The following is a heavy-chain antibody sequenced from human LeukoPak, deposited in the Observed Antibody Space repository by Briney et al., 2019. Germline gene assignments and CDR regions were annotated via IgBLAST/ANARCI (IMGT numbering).Heavy chain of an antibody. CDR1: GFTFSSYS. J-gene: IGHJ3*02. CDR3: ARDKLYSSGWPDAFDI. CDR2: ISSSSSYI. Sequence: GGSLRLSCAASGFTFSSYSMNWVRQAPGKGLEWVSSISSSSSYIYYADSVKGRFTISRDNAKNSLYLQMNSLRAEDTAVHYCARDKLYSSGWPDAFDIWGQGTMVTVSS. D-gene: IGHD6-19*01. V-gene: IGHV3-21*01.